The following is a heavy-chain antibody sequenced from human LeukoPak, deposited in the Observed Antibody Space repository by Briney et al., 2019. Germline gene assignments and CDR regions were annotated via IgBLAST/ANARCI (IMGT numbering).Heavy chain of an antibody. J-gene: IGHJ4*02. Sequence: PGGSLRLSCAASGFTFSSHAMHWVRQAPGKGLEWVAVISYDGSNKYYADSVKGRFTISRDNSKNTLFLQMSSLRAEDTAVYYCARGSAFSYSFTGRERTKSRLDYWGQGTLVTVSS. D-gene: IGHD5-18*01. CDR3: ARGSAFSYSFTGRERTKSRLDY. V-gene: IGHV3-30*19. CDR1: GFTFSSHA. CDR2: ISYDGSNK.